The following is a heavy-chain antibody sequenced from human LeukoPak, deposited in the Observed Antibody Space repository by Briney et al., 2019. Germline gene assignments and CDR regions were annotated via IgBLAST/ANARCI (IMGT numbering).Heavy chain of an antibody. CDR3: ARDKTQLGVDY. V-gene: IGHV3-30-3*01. CDR1: GFTFSSYA. D-gene: IGHD1-1*01. CDR2: ISYDGSNK. Sequence: PGRSLRLSCAASGFTFSSYAMHWVRQAPGKGLEWVAVISYDGSNKYYADSVKGRFTISRDNSKNTLYLQMNSLRAEDTAVYYCARDKTQLGVDYWGQRTLVTVSS. J-gene: IGHJ4*02.